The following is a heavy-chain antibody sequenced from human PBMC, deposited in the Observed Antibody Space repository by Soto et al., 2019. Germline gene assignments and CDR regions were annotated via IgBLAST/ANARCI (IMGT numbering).Heavy chain of an antibody. V-gene: IGHV3-30*18. J-gene: IGHJ6*02. D-gene: IGHD3-9*01. CDR3: AKDYRYFDWQNYAMAV. CDR1: GFTFSSYG. CDR2: ISHDGSSK. Sequence: GGSLGLSCAASGFTFSSYGMHWVRQAPGKGLEWVAVISHDGSSKYYADSVKGRFTMSRDNSKNTLYLQMNSLRAEDTAVYYCAKDYRYFDWQNYAMAVRGQRTTVIVSS.